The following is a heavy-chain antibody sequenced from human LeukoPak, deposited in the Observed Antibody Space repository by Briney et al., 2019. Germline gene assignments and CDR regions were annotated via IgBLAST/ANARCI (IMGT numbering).Heavy chain of an antibody. CDR1: GCTFTTYG. D-gene: IGHD5-12*01. V-gene: IGHV1-18*01. CDR3: ARISGYDYRHFDY. CDR2: ISGNNGNT. J-gene: IGHJ4*02. Sequence: ASVKVSCKAFGCTFTTYGISWVRQAPGQGLEWMGWISGNNGNTDYAQELQGRVTMTTDTSTSTAYMELRSLRSDDTAAYYCARISGYDYRHFDYWGQGTLVTVSS.